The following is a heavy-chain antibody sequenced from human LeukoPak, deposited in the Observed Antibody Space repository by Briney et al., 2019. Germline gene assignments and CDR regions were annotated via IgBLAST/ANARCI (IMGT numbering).Heavy chain of an antibody. CDR2: INPSGGST. V-gene: IGHV1-46*01. CDR3: ARDFRDSSAYYSPDY. Sequence: ASVKVSCKASGYTFTSYYMHWVRQAPGQGLEWMGIINPSGGSTSYAQKFQGRATMTRDTSTSTVYMELSSLRSEDTAVYYCARDFRDSSAYYSPDYWGQGTLVTVSS. CDR1: GYTFTSYY. J-gene: IGHJ4*02. D-gene: IGHD3-22*01.